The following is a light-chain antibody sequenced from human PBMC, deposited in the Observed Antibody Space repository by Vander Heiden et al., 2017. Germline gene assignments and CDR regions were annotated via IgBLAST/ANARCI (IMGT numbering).Light chain of an antibody. V-gene: IGLV1-51*01. CDR2: DNT. CDR3: GTWDSSLSVSVV. CDR1: SANSGQHT. J-gene: IGLJ2*01. Sequence: QSVLTQPPSVSAAPGTKATISCPGSSANSGQHTVSWYQQRPGPHPRLLIYDNTKRPTRIPDRFSGSKSGTSATLGITGLLPGDEAEYYCGTWDSSLSVSVVFGGGTKLTVL.